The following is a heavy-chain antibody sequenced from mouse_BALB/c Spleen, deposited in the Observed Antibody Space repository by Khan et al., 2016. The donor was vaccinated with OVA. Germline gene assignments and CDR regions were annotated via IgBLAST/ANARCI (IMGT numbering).Heavy chain of an antibody. D-gene: IGHD2-5*01. V-gene: IGHV3-2*02. CDR3: ARSKGGDFDY. J-gene: IGHJ2*01. CDR2: ISYSGNT. CDR1: GYSITSDYA. Sequence: EVELVESGPGLVKPSQSLSLTCTVTGYSITSDYAWNWIRQFPGNNLEWMGYISYSGNTKYTPSLTSRISITRDTSKNQFFLQLNSVTIEDTATYDCARSKGGDFDYWGEGTTLTGSS.